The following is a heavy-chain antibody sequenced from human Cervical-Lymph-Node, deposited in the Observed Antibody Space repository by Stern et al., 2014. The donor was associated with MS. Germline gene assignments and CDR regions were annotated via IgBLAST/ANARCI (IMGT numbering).Heavy chain of an antibody. CDR3: ARTQYYDFWSGYSPNRNFFDF. J-gene: IGHJ4*02. CDR1: GGTFSIYA. V-gene: IGHV1-69*01. CDR2: IIPILGTV. Sequence: VQLVQSGAEVKKPGSSVKVSCKASGGTFSIYAISWVRQAPGQGLEWMGGIIPILGTVQYAQKFQGRVTINADESTSTAYMELSNLRSEDTAVYYCARTQYYDFWSGYSPNRNFFDFWGQGPLVTVSS. D-gene: IGHD3-3*01.